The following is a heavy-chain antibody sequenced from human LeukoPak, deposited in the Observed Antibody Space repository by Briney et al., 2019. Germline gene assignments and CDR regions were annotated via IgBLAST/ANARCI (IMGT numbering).Heavy chain of an antibody. V-gene: IGHV3-23*01. CDR2: ISGSGGST. D-gene: IGHD3-22*01. Sequence: GGSLRLSCAASGFTFSSYAMSWVRQAPGKGLEWVSAISGSGGSTYYADSVKGRFTISRDNSKNTLYLQMNSLGAEDTAVYYCARPYDTRGYFPDYWGQGTLVTVSS. CDR3: ARPYDTRGYFPDY. J-gene: IGHJ4*02. CDR1: GFTFSSYA.